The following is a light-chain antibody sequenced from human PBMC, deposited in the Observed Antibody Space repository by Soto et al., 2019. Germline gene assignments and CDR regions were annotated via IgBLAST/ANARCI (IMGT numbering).Light chain of an antibody. V-gene: IGLV3-1*01. CDR1: KLGDKY. J-gene: IGLJ1*01. Sequence: SYELTQPPSVSVSPGQTASISGSGHKLGDKYVNWYQQKPGQSPLLVIYRDDRRPSGIPERFSGYSSGNTATLTISGTQAMDEADYFCQVWDSDAVLYVFGAGTKLTVL. CDR3: QVWDSDAVLYV. CDR2: RDD.